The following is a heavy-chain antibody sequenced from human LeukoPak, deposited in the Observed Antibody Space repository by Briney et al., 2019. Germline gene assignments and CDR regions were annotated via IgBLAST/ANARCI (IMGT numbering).Heavy chain of an antibody. J-gene: IGHJ5*02. CDR2: IYYSGST. Sequence: KPSETLSLTCTVSGGSISNGDHYWSWIRQHPGKGLEWIGHIYYSGSTYYNPSLKSRVTISVDTSQNQFSLRLSSVTAADTAVYYCARDVDIVATVWFDPWGQGTLVTVSS. V-gene: IGHV4-39*02. CDR3: ARDVDIVATVWFDP. D-gene: IGHD5-12*01. CDR1: GGSISNGDHY.